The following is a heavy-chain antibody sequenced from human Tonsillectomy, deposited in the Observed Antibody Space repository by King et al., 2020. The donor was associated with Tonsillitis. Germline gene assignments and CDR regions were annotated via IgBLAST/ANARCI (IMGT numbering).Heavy chain of an antibody. V-gene: IGHV4-59*01. Sequence: LQLQESGPGLVKPSETLSLTCTVSGGSISSYYWSWIRQPPGKGLEWIGYIYYSGSTNYNPSLKSRVTISVDTAKNQFSLKLSSVTAAETAVYYCARDWDFYDSSEGHAFDIWGQGTMVTVSS. CDR2: IYYSGST. CDR3: ARDWDFYDSSEGHAFDI. CDR1: GGSISSYY. J-gene: IGHJ3*02. D-gene: IGHD3-22*01.